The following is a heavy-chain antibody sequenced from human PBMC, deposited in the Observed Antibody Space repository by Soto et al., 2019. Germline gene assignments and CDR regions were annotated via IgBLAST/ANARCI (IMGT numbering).Heavy chain of an antibody. CDR3: VRSGDYYDPSYDY. CDR2: ILNDGTT. J-gene: IGHJ4*02. Sequence: VAEGSSVGLGGCCICISQPPGKGLEWIGYILNDGTTFYNPSLRSRLTMSVDTSKNQFSLKLNSVTAADTAVYFCVRSGDYYDPSYDYWGQGTLVTVSS. CDR1: EGSSVGLGGC. V-gene: IGHV4-30-4*01. D-gene: IGHD3-16*01.